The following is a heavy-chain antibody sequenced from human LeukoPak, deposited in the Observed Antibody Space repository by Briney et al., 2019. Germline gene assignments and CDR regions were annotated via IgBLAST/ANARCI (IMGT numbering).Heavy chain of an antibody. CDR3: ARRPVAGHFDY. D-gene: IGHD6-19*01. V-gene: IGHV4-39*01. J-gene: IGHJ4*02. CDR1: GGSISDSIYY. CDR2: IFYSGST. Sequence: SETLSLTCTVSGGSISDSIYYWGWIRQPPGKGLECIGNIFYSGSTYYNPSRQSRVTISVDTSKNQFSLKLSSVTAADTAVYYCARRPVAGHFDYWGQGTLVTVSS.